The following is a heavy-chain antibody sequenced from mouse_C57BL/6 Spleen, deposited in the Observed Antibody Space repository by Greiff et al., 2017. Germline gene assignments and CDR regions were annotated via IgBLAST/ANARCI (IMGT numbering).Heavy chain of an antibody. Sequence: QVHVKQSGPGLVQPSQSLSITCRVSGFSLTSYGVHWVRQSPGKGLEWLGVIWSGGSTDYNAAFISRLSINKDNSKRQVFFKMNSLQADDTAIYYCARSPLHGGSSSAWFAYWGQGTLVTVSA. CDR1: GFSLTSYG. D-gene: IGHD1-1*01. CDR2: IWSGGST. V-gene: IGHV2-2*01. J-gene: IGHJ3*01. CDR3: ARSPLHGGSSSAWFAY.